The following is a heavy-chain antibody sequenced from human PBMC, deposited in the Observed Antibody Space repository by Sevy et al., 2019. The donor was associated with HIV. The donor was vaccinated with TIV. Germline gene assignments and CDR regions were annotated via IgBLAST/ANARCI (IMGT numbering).Heavy chain of an antibody. CDR1: GFSLSTSGVG. Sequence: SGPTLVNPTQTLTLTCTFSGFSLSTSGVGVGWIRQPPGKALEWLALIYWDDDKRYSPSLKSRLTITKDTSKNQVVLTMTNMDPVDTATNYCAHSPGYYDSSGYYYGEFFVYWGQGTLVTVSS. D-gene: IGHD3-22*01. J-gene: IGHJ4*02. CDR2: IYWDDDK. CDR3: AHSPGYYDSSGYYYGEFFVY. V-gene: IGHV2-5*02.